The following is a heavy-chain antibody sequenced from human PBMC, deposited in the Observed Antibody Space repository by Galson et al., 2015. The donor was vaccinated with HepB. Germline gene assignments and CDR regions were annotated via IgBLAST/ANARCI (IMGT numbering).Heavy chain of an antibody. CDR3: ARKKRGGSMVREGYFDL. D-gene: IGHD3-10*01. V-gene: IGHV3-30-3*01. J-gene: IGHJ2*01. CDR2: ISYDGSNK. Sequence: SLRLSCAASGFTFSSSAMHWVRQAPGKGLEWVAVISYDGSNKYYADSVKGRFTISRDNSKNTLYLQMNSLRAEDTAVYYCARKKRGGSMVREGYFDLWGRGTLVTVSS. CDR1: GFTFSSSA.